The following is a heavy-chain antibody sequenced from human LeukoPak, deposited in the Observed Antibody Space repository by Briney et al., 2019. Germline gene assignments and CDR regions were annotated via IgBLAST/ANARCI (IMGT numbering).Heavy chain of an antibody. Sequence: SVKVSCKASGFTFTSSAMQWVRQARGQRLEWIGWIVVGSGNTNYAQKFQERVTITRDMSTSTSYMELSSLRSEDTAVYYCAAVNYYDSSGYRDYWGQGTLVTVSS. D-gene: IGHD3-22*01. V-gene: IGHV1-58*02. CDR1: GFTFTSSA. CDR3: AAVNYYDSSGYRDY. J-gene: IGHJ4*02. CDR2: IVVGSGNT.